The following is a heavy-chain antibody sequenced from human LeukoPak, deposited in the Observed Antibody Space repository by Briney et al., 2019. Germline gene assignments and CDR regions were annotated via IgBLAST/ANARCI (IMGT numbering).Heavy chain of an antibody. CDR1: GYSISSGYY. Sequence: SETLSLTCTVPGYSISSGYYWGWIRQPPGKGLEWIGSIYHSGSTYYNPSLKSRVTISVDTSKNQFSLRLSSVTAADTADYYCARAQGNGLIDFWGQGTLVTVSS. J-gene: IGHJ4*02. D-gene: IGHD3/OR15-3a*01. V-gene: IGHV4-38-2*02. CDR3: ARAQGNGLIDF. CDR2: IYHSGST.